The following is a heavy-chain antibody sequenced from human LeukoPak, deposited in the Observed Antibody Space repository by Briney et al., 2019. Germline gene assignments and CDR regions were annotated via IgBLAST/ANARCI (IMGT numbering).Heavy chain of an antibody. V-gene: IGHV3-48*03. CDR3: AREFQGSGFDP. CDR1: GFTLCSYE. D-gene: IGHD6-19*01. Sequence: GGSLRLSCAASGFTLCSYEMNWVRQAPGKGLEWVSYINSDSSRMDYADSVKGRFTISRDNARNSLYLQMNSLTGEDTAVYYCAREFQGSGFDPWGQGTLVTASS. J-gene: IGHJ5*02. CDR2: INSDSSRM.